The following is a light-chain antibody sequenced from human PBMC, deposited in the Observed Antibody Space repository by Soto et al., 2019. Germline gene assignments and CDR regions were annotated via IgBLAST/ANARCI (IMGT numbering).Light chain of an antibody. Sequence: QSALTQPASVSGSPGQSITISCTGTSSDVGGYNYVSWYQQHPGKAPKLMIYDVSNRPSGVSNRFSGSKSGNTASLTISGLQAEDEADYYCSSYTSSSPHVFGPGTKLTVL. V-gene: IGLV2-14*01. CDR3: SSYTSSSPHV. CDR1: SSDVGGYNY. CDR2: DVS. J-gene: IGLJ1*01.